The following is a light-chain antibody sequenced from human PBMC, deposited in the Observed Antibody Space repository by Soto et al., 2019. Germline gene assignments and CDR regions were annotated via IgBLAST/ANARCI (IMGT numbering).Light chain of an antibody. CDR2: DAS. J-gene: IGKJ5*01. Sequence: EIVMTQSPATLSLSPGERATLSCRASQSVSSYLAWYQQKPGQAPRLLIYDASNRATGIPARFSGSGSGTDLTLTISRLEPEDFAVYYCQQYGSAQITVGQGTRLEI. CDR3: QQYGSAQIT. V-gene: IGKV3-20*01. CDR1: QSVSSY.